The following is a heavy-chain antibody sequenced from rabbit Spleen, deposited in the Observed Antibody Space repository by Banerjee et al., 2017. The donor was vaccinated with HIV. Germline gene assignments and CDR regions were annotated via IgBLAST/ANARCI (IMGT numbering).Heavy chain of an antibody. Sequence: EESGGGLVKPGGTLTLTCKASGFSLFSYWMCWVRQGSGKGLELIGCIYAGDGSTDYANWVNGRFTISKTSSTVDLKMTSLTAADTATYFCARDKELDIWGYEFNLWGQGTLVTVS. CDR1: GFSLFSYW. D-gene: IGHD3-1*01. V-gene: IGHV1S42*01. CDR3: ARDKELDIWGYEFNL. CDR2: IYAGDGST. J-gene: IGHJ4*01.